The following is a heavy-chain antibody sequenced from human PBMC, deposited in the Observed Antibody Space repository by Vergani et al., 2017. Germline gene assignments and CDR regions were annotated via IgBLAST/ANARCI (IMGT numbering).Heavy chain of an antibody. D-gene: IGHD6-25*01. J-gene: IGHJ3*01. V-gene: IGHV3-7*03. CDR3: ASHSGARNLGPRAPL. Sequence: EVQLVESGGGLVQPGGSLRLSCAASGFTFSSYWMSWVRQAPGKGLEWVANIQQDGSEKYYMDSVNGRFNISRDNAKNSLYLQMNSLRAEDTAVYYCASHSGARNLGPRAPLWGQGTMVTVSS. CDR2: IQQDGSEK. CDR1: GFTFSSYW.